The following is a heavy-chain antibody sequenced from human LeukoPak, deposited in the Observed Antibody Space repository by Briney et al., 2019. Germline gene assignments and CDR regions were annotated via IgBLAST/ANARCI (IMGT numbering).Heavy chain of an antibody. D-gene: IGHD5-12*01. J-gene: IGHJ4*02. CDR2: LSSSSSII. CDR3: ARSGGYGWDY. Sequence: GGPLRLSCAASGFTFSSYAMNWVRQAPGKGLEWLSYLSSSSSIIYYADSLKGRFTISRDNAKNSLYLEMTSLRVEDTAVYYCARSGGYGWDYWGQGALVTVSS. V-gene: IGHV3-48*04. CDR1: GFTFSSYA.